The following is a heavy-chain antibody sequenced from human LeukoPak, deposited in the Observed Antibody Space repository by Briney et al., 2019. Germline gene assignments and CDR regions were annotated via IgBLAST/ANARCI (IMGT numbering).Heavy chain of an antibody. Sequence: GSLRLSCAASGFTFSSFAMSWVRQPPGKELEWIGYISYSGTTKYNPSLKSRVTISVDTSKNQFSLKLSSVTAADTAVYYCARHSTFEIWGQGTMVSVSS. J-gene: IGHJ3*02. CDR2: ISYSGTT. CDR3: ARHSTFEI. V-gene: IGHV4-59*08. CDR1: GFTFSSFA.